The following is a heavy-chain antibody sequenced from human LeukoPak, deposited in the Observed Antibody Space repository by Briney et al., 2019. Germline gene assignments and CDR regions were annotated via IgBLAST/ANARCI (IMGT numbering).Heavy chain of an antibody. J-gene: IGHJ4*02. CDR1: GYTFTSYA. CDR2: INAGNGNT. CDR3: ATDSSGYHLFDY. Sequence: ASVKVSCKASGYTFTSYAMHWVRQAPGQRLEWMGWINAGNGNTKYSQKFQGRVTITRDTSASTAYMELSSLRSEDTAEYYCATDSSGYHLFDYWGQGTLVTVSS. V-gene: IGHV1-3*01. D-gene: IGHD3-22*01.